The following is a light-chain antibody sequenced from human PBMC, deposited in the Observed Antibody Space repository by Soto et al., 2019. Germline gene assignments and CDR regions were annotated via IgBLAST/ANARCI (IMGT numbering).Light chain of an antibody. Sequence: AIQLTQSPSSLSASVGDRVTITCRASQGISSALAWYQQKPGKAPKLLIYDSSSLENGVTSRFSGCGSGTDFNLTNSSLQTEDFATYYCQQFNSYPITFGQGTRLEIK. CDR2: DSS. V-gene: IGKV1-13*02. CDR3: QQFNSYPIT. J-gene: IGKJ5*01. CDR1: QGISSA.